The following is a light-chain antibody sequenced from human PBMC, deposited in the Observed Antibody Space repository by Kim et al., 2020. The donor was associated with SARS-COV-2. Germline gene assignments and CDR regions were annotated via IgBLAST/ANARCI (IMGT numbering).Light chain of an antibody. CDR3: QQNNFTPIT. V-gene: IGKV1-39*01. CDR2: AAS. Sequence: ASVGDRVTITCRASQSISSYVNWYQQKPGKAPKFLIYAASSLQSEVPSRFSGSASGADFTLTISSLQPGDSATYYCQQNNFTPITFGQGTRLEIK. J-gene: IGKJ5*01. CDR1: QSISSY.